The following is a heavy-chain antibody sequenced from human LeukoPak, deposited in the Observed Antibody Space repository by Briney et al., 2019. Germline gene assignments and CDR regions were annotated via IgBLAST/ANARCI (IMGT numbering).Heavy chain of an antibody. J-gene: IGHJ4*02. CDR1: GYTFTGYY. CDR2: INPNSGGT. Sequence: ASVKVSCKASGYTFTGYYMHWVRQAPGQGLEWMGWINPNSGGTNYAQKFQGRVTMTRDTSISTAYMELSRLRSDDTAVYYCAREYYGILTGYSFDYWGQGTLVTVSS. D-gene: IGHD3-9*01. CDR3: AREYYGILTGYSFDY. V-gene: IGHV1-2*02.